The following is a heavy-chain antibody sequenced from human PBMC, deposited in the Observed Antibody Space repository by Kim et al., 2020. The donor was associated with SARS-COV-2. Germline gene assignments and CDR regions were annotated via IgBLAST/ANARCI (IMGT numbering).Heavy chain of an antibody. V-gene: IGHV4-39*01. D-gene: IGHD3-22*01. Sequence: SETLSLTCTVSGGSISSSSYYWGWIRQPPGKGLEWIGSIYYSGRTYYNPSLKSRVTLSVDTSKNQFSLKLSSVTAADTAVYYCARHVTTMIVGRGVFFDIWGQGTMVTVSS. CDR3: ARHVTTMIVGRGVFFDI. CDR2: IYYSGRT. CDR1: GGSISSSSYY. J-gene: IGHJ3*02.